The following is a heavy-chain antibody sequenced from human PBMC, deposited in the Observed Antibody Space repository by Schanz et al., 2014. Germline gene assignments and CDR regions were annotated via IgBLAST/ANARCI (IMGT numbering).Heavy chain of an antibody. CDR2: IYDGGST. J-gene: IGHJ6*03. CDR1: GGSISSGGYY. V-gene: IGHV4-31*09. D-gene: IGHD3-3*01. CDR3: ATVSYDFWSGKDYYSFHMDV. Sequence: QVQLQESGPGLVKPSQTLSLTCTVSGGSISSGGYYWSWIRQHPGKGLEWIGYIYDGGSTYYNPSLKSRVTISVDKPKNQFSLKLNSVTAADTAVYYCATVSYDFWSGKDYYSFHMDVWGKGTTVTVSS.